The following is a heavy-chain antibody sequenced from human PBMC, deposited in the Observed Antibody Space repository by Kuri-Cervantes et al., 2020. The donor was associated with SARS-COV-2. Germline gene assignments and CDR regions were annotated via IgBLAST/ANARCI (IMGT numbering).Heavy chain of an antibody. J-gene: IGHJ4*02. V-gene: IGHV3-7*01. D-gene: IGHD3-9*01. Sequence: GESLKISCAASGFTFRSCWMSWVRQAPGKGLEWVAAIKPEGGEKHYVDSVRGRFTISRDDAKNSLYLQMNSLRAEDTAVYYCARHHSGGGFDWLLDYWGQGTLVTVSS. CDR1: GFTFRSCW. CDR3: ARHHSGGGFDWLLDY. CDR2: IKPEGGEK.